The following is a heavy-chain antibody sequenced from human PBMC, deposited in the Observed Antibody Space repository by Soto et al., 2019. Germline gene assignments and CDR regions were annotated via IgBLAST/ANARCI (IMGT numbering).Heavy chain of an antibody. D-gene: IGHD1-20*01. V-gene: IGHV5-51*01. Sequence: GESLKISCKGSGYGFTSYWIGWVRQMPGKGLEWMGIIYPGDSDTRYSPSFQGQVTISADKSISTAYLQRSSLKASDTAMYYCARPVVNNWNYVDYWGQGTLVTVS. J-gene: IGHJ4*02. CDR3: ARPVVNNWNYVDY. CDR2: IYPGDSDT. CDR1: GYGFTSYW.